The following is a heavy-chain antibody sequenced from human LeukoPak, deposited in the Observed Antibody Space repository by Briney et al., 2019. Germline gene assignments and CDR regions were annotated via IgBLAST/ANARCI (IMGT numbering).Heavy chain of an antibody. J-gene: IGHJ4*02. CDR2: ISGSGGST. V-gene: IGHV3-23*01. Sequence: PGGSLRLSCAASGFTFSSYAMSWVRQAPGKGLEWVSAISGSGGSTYYADSVKGRFTISRDNSKNTLYLQMNSLRAGDTAVYYCAKDLTAMVTCFFDYWGQGTLVTVSS. CDR1: GFTFSSYA. CDR3: AKDLTAMVTCFFDY. D-gene: IGHD5-18*01.